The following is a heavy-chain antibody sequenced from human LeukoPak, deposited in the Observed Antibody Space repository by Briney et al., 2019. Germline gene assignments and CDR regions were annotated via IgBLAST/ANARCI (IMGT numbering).Heavy chain of an antibody. Sequence: PGGSLRLSCTASGFTFSDYGMHWVRQAPGKGLEWVAVTAHDGRNNLYAESGRGRFTISRDNSKNTLYLQMNSLRAEDTALYYCAKDISSAGVGRMAGDYWGQGTLVTVSS. CDR3: AKDISSAGVGRMAGDY. D-gene: IGHD3-3*02. J-gene: IGHJ4*02. CDR1: GFTFSDYG. V-gene: IGHV3-30*18. CDR2: TAHDGRNN.